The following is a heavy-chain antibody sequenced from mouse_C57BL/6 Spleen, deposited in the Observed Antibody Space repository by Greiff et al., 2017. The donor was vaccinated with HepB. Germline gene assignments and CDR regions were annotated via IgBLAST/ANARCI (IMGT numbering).Heavy chain of an antibody. CDR1: GYAFSSSW. V-gene: IGHV1-82*01. D-gene: IGHD1-1*01. CDR3: AREGIITTVVAPFDY. Sequence: VQLVESGPELVKPGASVKISCKASGYAFSSSWMNWVKQRPGKGLEWIGRIYPGDGDTNYNGKFKGKATLTADKSSSTAYMQLSSLTSEDSAVYFCAREGIITTVVAPFDYWGQGTTLTVSS. CDR2: IYPGDGDT. J-gene: IGHJ2*01.